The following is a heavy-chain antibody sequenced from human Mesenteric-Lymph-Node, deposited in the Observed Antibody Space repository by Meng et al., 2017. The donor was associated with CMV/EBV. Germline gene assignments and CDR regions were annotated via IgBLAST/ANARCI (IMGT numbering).Heavy chain of an antibody. CDR1: GFTFSSYS. CDR2: ISSSSSYI. V-gene: IGHV3-21*04. J-gene: IGHJ5*02. Sequence: GESLKISCAASGFTFSSYSMNWVRQAPGKGLEWVSSISSSSSYIYYADSVKGRFTISRDNAKNSLYLQMNSLRAEDTAVYYCARDGEYSSPYNWFDPWGQGTLVTVSS. D-gene: IGHD6-6*01. CDR3: ARDGEYSSPYNWFDP.